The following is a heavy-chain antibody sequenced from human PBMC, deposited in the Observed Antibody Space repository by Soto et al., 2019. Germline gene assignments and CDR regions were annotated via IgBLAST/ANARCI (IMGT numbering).Heavy chain of an antibody. Sequence: GESLKISCQGSGYGFTSYWIAWVRHIPGKGLEWMGIVYPDDSDTEYGLSFQGQVTVSADKSISTAFLQWNSLKASDTAIYFCARQGPGIYLDYWGQGTLVTVSS. CDR1: GYGFTSYW. CDR2: VYPDDSDT. V-gene: IGHV5-51*01. J-gene: IGHJ4*02. CDR3: ARQGPGIYLDY.